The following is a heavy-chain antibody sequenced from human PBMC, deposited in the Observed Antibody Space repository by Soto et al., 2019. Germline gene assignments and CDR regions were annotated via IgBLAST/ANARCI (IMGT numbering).Heavy chain of an antibody. J-gene: IGHJ5*02. CDR3: ARHYSSVSRNLFDP. CDR2: IYYSGST. CDR1: GGSINSSSYF. V-gene: IGHV4-39*01. D-gene: IGHD6-19*01. Sequence: QLQLQESGPGLVKPSETLSLTCSVSGGSINSSSYFWGWVRQPPGKGLEWIGSIYYSGSTYYNPSLRSRVTISVDTSKNQFYLKLSSVTAADTAVFYCARHYSSVSRNLFDPWGQGTLFTFSS.